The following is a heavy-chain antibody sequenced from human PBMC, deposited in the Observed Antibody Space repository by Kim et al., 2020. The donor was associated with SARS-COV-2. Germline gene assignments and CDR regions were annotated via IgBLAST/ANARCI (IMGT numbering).Heavy chain of an antibody. J-gene: IGHJ4*02. CDR3: ARSHSGYCSSTSCLYFDY. Sequence: QSRVTITADKSTSTAYMELSSLRSEDTAVYYCARSHSGYCSSTSCLYFDYWGQGTLVTVSS. V-gene: IGHV1-69*02. D-gene: IGHD2-2*01.